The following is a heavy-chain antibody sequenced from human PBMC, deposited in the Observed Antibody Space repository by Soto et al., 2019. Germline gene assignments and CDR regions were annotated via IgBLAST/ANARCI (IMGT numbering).Heavy chain of an antibody. CDR2: IYYSGST. CDR3: ARANWFLDY. Sequence: QVQLQDSGPGLVKPSETLSLTCTGSGGSINNHYWSWVRQPPGQGLEWIGYIYYSGSTNYNPPLKSRVTMSVDTSTTQFSLKLSSLTVATTAIYYCARANWFLDYWGQGTLVTVSS. J-gene: IGHJ4*02. CDR1: GGSINNHY. D-gene: IGHD3-9*01. V-gene: IGHV4-59*11.